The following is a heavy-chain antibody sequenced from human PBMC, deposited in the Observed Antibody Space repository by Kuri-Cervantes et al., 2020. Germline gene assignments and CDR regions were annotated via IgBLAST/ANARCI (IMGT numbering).Heavy chain of an antibody. Sequence: GESLKISCAASGFTFSSYWMSWVRQAPGKGLEWVANIKQDGSEKYYVDSVKGRFTISRDNAKNSLYLQMNSLRAEDTAVYYCARGATRCSGGSCFIHFYWGQGTLVTVSS. J-gene: IGHJ4*02. CDR1: GFTFSSYW. CDR2: IKQDGSEK. CDR3: ARGATRCSGGSCFIHFY. D-gene: IGHD2-15*01. V-gene: IGHV3-7*01.